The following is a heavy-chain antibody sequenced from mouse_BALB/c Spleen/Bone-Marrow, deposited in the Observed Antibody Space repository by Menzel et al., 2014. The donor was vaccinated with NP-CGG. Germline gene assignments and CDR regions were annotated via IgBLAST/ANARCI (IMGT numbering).Heavy chain of an antibody. Sequence: QVQLQQSGPELVRPGASVKISCKASGYEFSDSWMNWVKQRPGQGLEWIGRIYPGDGDSIYNGKFKGKATLTSDKFSSTAYTQLSSLTSVDSAVYFCARSLSVVTPMDYWGQGTSVTVSS. J-gene: IGHJ4*01. CDR1: GYEFSDSW. D-gene: IGHD1-1*01. CDR3: ARSLSVVTPMDY. CDR2: IYPGDGDS. V-gene: IGHV1-82*01.